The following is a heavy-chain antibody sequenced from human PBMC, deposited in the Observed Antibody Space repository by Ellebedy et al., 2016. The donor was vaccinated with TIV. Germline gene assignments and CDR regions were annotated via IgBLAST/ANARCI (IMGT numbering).Heavy chain of an antibody. Sequence: GSLRLSCAVYGGSFSGYYWSWIRQPPGKGLEWIGEINHSGSTNYNPSLKSRVTVSVDTSKNQFSLKLSSVTAADTAVYYCARRGYIYGYGMDVWGQGTTVTVSS. CDR2: INHSGST. CDR1: GGSFSGYY. J-gene: IGHJ6*02. CDR3: ARRGYIYGYGMDV. V-gene: IGHV4-34*01. D-gene: IGHD5-18*01.